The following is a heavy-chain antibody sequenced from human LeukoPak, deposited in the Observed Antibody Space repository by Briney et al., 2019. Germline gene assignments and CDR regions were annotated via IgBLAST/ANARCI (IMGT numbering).Heavy chain of an antibody. D-gene: IGHD3-10*01. J-gene: IGHJ4*02. V-gene: IGHV4-39*07. CDR1: GGSISSSSYY. CDR2: IYYSGST. CDR3: ARGQPPGGY. Sequence: SETLSLTCTVSGGSISSSSYYWGWIRQPPGKGLEWIGSIYYSGSTYYNPSLKSRVTISVDTSKNQFSLKLSSVTAADTAVYYCARGQPPGGYWGQGTLVTVSS.